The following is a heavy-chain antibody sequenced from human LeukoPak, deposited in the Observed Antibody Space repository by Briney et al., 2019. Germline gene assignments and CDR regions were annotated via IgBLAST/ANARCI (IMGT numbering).Heavy chain of an antibody. CDR3: ARDLQFYYDSSGPVVY. D-gene: IGHD3-22*01. Sequence: ASVKVFCKASGYTFTSYGISWVRQAPGQGLEWMGWNSAYNGNTNYAQKLQGRVTMTTDTSTSTAYMELRSLRSDDTAVYYCARDLQFYYDSSGPVVYWGQGTLVTISS. V-gene: IGHV1-18*01. CDR1: GYTFTSYG. J-gene: IGHJ4*02. CDR2: NSAYNGNT.